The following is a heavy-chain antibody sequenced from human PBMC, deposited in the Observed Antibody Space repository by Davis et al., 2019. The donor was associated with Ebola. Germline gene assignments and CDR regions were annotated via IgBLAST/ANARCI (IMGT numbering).Heavy chain of an antibody. V-gene: IGHV1-2*02. CDR2: INPNSGGT. Sequence: ASVKVSCKASGYTFTGYYMHWVRQAPGQGLEWMGWINPNSGGTNYAQKVQGRVTMTRDTSISTAYMELGRLRSDDTAVYYCARAIRIAVAAPCGYWSQGTLVTVSS. J-gene: IGHJ4*02. CDR3: ARAIRIAVAAPCGY. CDR1: GYTFTGYY. D-gene: IGHD6-19*01.